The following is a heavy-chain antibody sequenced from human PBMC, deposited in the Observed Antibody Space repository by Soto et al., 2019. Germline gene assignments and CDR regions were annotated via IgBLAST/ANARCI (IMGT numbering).Heavy chain of an antibody. D-gene: IGHD3-22*01. CDR2: IYYSGST. J-gene: IGHJ4*02. Sequence: PSETLSLTCTVSGGSISSYYWSWIRQPPGKGLEWIGYIYYSGSTNYSPSLKSRVTISVDTSKNQFSLKLSSVTAADTAVYYCARAGYDSSGYLLTVFDYWGQGTLVTVSS. CDR3: ARAGYDSSGYLLTVFDY. CDR1: GGSISSYY. V-gene: IGHV4-59*12.